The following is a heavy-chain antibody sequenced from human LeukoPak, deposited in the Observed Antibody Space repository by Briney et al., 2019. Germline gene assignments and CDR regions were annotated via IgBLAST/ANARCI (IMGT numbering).Heavy chain of an antibody. D-gene: IGHD4-17*01. Sequence: GGSLRLSCAASEFDFSSHAMTWVRQAPGKGLEWVSAISISGSKTYYADSVKGRFTISRDNSKNTPYLQMNSLRAEDTAVYYCANEIRPNDYWGQGTQVTVSS. CDR2: ISISGSKT. J-gene: IGHJ4*02. V-gene: IGHV3-23*01. CDR1: EFDFSSHA. CDR3: ANEIRPNDY.